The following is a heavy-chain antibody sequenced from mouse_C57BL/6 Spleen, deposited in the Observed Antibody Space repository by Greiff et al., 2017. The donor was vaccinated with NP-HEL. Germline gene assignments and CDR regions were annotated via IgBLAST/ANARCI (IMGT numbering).Heavy chain of an antibody. V-gene: IGHV5-16*01. CDR2: INYDGSST. CDR3: ARERFYYYGSGGYFDY. J-gene: IGHJ2*01. D-gene: IGHD1-1*01. Sequence: EVQLVESEGGLVQPGSSMKLSCTASGFTFSDYYMAWVRQVPEKGLEWVANINYDGSSTYYLDSLKSRFIISRDNAKNILYLQMSSLKSEDTATYYCARERFYYYGSGGYFDYWGQGTTLTVSS. CDR1: GFTFSDYY.